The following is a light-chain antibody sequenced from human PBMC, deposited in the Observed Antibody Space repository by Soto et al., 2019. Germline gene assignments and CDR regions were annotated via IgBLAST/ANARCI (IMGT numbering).Light chain of an antibody. J-gene: IGKJ2*01. V-gene: IGKV3-11*01. CDR1: QSVANY. CDR2: DAS. Sequence: DIVLTQSPGTLSLSPGERATLSCRASQSVANYLLWFQQKPGQAPGLLIYDASNRAPGIPARFSGSGSGTDFTLTISSLEPEDFAVYFCHHRSRWPYTFGQGTKLEI. CDR3: HHRSRWPYT.